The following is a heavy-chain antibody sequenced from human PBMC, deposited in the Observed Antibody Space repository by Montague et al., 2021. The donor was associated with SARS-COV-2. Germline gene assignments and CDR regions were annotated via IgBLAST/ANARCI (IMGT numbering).Heavy chain of an antibody. CDR3: ARDFTMIERGAFDI. V-gene: IGHV3-11*01. Sequence: SLRLSCAASGFSFSDFSMSWIRQAPGKGPEWISYISGRKNIIYYTDSVRGRFTISRDNAKKSIYLEMNSLRVEDTALYYCARDFTMIERGAFDIWGQGTMVTVSS. CDR2: ISGRKNII. J-gene: IGHJ3*02. D-gene: IGHD3-22*01. CDR1: GFSFSDFS.